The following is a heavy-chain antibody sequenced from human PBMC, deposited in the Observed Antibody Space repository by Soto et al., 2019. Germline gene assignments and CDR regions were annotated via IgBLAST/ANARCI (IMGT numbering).Heavy chain of an antibody. J-gene: IGHJ6*02. V-gene: IGHV6-1*01. CDR1: GDSVSSNSAA. Sequence: SQTLSLTCAISGDSVSSNSAAWNWIRQSPSRGLEWLGRTYYRSKWYNDYAVSVKSRITINPDTSKNQFSLQLNSVTPEDTAVYYCARGVRRVGATTNYYCGMDVWGQGTTVTVSS. D-gene: IGHD1-26*01. CDR2: TYYRSKWYN. CDR3: ARGVRRVGATTNYYCGMDV.